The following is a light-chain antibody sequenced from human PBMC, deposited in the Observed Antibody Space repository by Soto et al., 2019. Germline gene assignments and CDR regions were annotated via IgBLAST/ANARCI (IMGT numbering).Light chain of an antibody. J-gene: IGLJ1*01. CDR3: SSFAVSNSFV. CDR2: EVN. Sequence: VTISXTGTSNVVGGYNYVSWYQQHPGKAPKLMIYEVNKRPSGVPDRFSGSKSGNTASLTVSGLQAEDEADYYCSSFAVSNSFVFGTGTKVTV. CDR1: SNVVGGYNY. V-gene: IGLV2-8*01.